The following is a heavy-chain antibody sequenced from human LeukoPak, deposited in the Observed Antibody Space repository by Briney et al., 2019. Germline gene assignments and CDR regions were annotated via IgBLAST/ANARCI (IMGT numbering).Heavy chain of an antibody. J-gene: IGHJ3*02. CDR3: AKDPSRYSSGFTGFALYAFDI. Sequence: QAGGSLRLSCAASGFTFSSYGMTWVRQAPGKGLEWVSAISGSGGSTYYADSVKGRFTISRDNSKNTLYLQMNSLRAEDTAVYYCAKDPSRYSSGFTGFALYAFDIWGQGTMVTVSS. CDR1: GFTFSSYG. CDR2: ISGSGGST. D-gene: IGHD6-19*01. V-gene: IGHV3-23*01.